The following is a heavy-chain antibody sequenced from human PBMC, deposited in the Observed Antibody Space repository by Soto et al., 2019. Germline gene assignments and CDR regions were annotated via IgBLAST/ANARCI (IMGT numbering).Heavy chain of an antibody. CDR2: IIPILGIA. V-gene: IGHV1-69*02. CDR3: ATELRYFDWLFPNNWFDT. J-gene: IGHJ5*02. Sequence: QVQLVQSGAEVKKPGSSVKVSCKASGGTFINYTISWVRQAPGQGLEWMGRIIPILGIANYAQKFQGRVTITADKSTSTAYMELSSLRSEDTAVDYCATELRYFDWLFPNNWFDTWGQGTLVTVSS. D-gene: IGHD3-9*01. CDR1: GGTFINYT.